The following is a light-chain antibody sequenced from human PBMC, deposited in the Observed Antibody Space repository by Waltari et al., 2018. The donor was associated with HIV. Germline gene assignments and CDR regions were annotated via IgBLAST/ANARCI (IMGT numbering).Light chain of an antibody. CDR2: GGS. V-gene: IGKV3-20*01. J-gene: IGKJ1*01. CDR1: QSVTTNF. CDR3: QQHGSSPRT. Sequence: ENVLTQSPGTLSLSPGDTATLPCRASQSVTTNFLAWYQQNPCQAPRLLIYGGSNRATGISDRFRGSGSETDFTLTISRLEPEDFAVYYCQQHGSSPRTFGQGTKVEIK.